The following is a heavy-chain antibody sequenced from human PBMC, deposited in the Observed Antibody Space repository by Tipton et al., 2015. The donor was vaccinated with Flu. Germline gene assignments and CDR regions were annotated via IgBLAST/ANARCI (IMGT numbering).Heavy chain of an antibody. CDR2: FLHSGST. CDR1: GYSIRSGYL. D-gene: IGHD5-18*01. J-gene: IGHJ4*02. CDR3: ARGGGYNGGFNHYFDS. V-gene: IGHV4-38-2*02. Sequence: TLSLTCTVSGYSIRSGYLWGWIRQPPGKGLEWIGNFLHSGSTYYNPSLKSRVTISEDRSRNQFSLRLSSVTAADTAVYYCARGGGYNGGFNHYFDSWGQGILVTVSS.